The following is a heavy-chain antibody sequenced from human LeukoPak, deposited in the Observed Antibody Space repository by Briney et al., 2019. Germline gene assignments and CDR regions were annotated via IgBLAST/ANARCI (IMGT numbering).Heavy chain of an antibody. CDR2: IYYSVST. V-gene: IGHV4-59*01. CDR1: GGSIGTYY. D-gene: IGHD1-1*01. Sequence: PSETLSLTCTVSGGSIGTYYWNWARQSPGKGLEWIGYIYYSVSTGYNPSLKSRVTISVDTSVNQLSLKLSSVTPADTAVYYCARAQSGTYAFDIWGQGTMVTVSS. J-gene: IGHJ3*02. CDR3: ARAQSGTYAFDI.